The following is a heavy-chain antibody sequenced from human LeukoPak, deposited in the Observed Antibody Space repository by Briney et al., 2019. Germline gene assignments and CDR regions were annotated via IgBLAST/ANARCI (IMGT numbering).Heavy chain of an antibody. Sequence: LRLSCAASGFTFDDYAMHWVRQAPGKGLEWIGRIYTSGSTNYNPSLKSRVTISVDTSKNQFSLKLNSVTAADTAVYYCARGGTVTNFLYWGQGTLVTVSS. J-gene: IGHJ4*02. V-gene: IGHV4-4*08. CDR2: IYTSGST. D-gene: IGHD4-17*01. CDR3: ARGGTVTNFLY. CDR1: GFTFDDYA.